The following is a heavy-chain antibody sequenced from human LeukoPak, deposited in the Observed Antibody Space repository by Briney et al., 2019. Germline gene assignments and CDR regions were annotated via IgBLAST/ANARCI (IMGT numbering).Heavy chain of an antibody. J-gene: IGHJ3*01. CDR1: GYTFTDYY. V-gene: IGHV1-69-2*01. CDR2: IGPEDGKT. Sequence: ASVKVSCKVSGYTFTDYYIQWVRLSPAKGLEWLGLIGPEDGKTAYVEKLQARVTISADTSSQTAYMDLRSLRSEDTAIYYCATNTFDVWGQGTRVIVSS. CDR3: ATNTFDV.